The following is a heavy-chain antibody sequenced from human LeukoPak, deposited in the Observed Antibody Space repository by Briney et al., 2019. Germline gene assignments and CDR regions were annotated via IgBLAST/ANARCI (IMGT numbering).Heavy chain of an antibody. J-gene: IGHJ4*02. Sequence: PSQILSLTCTVFGGSISSGSYYWSWIRQPAGKGLEWIGRIYTSGSTNYNPSLKSRVTISVDTSKNQFSLKLSSVTAADTAVYYCARDGEYATVEYWGQGTLVTVSS. V-gene: IGHV4-61*02. D-gene: IGHD2-8*01. CDR3: ARDGEYATVEY. CDR1: GGSISSGSYY. CDR2: IYTSGST.